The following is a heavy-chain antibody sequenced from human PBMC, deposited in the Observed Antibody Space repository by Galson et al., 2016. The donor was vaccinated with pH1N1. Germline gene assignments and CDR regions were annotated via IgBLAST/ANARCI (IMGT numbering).Heavy chain of an antibody. Sequence: SLRLSCAASGFMFSNYGMHWVRQAPGKGLEWVALISYDGSIKYYADSVKGRFTISRDNSKSTLYLQLNSLRAEDTALYYCAKDPSSGYDYVYLDHWGQGTPVTVSS. D-gene: IGHD5-12*01. CDR3: AKDPSSGYDYVYLDH. J-gene: IGHJ4*02. V-gene: IGHV3-30*18. CDR2: ISYDGSIK. CDR1: GFMFSNYG.